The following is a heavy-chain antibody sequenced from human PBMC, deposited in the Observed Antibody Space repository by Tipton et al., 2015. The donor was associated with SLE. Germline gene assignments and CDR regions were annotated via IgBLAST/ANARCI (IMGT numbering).Heavy chain of an antibody. CDR1: GGSISDYY. V-gene: IGHV4-59*08. D-gene: IGHD4-11*01. J-gene: IGHJ2*01. CDR2: IYYSGNT. CDR3: ARVNSNYGNNWYFDL. Sequence: TLSLTCTVSGGSISDYYWSWIRQPPGKGLEWIGYIYYSGNTNYTPSLKSRVTISVDTSTNQFSLKLSSGTAADTAVYYCARVNSNYGNNWYFDLWGRGTLVTVSS.